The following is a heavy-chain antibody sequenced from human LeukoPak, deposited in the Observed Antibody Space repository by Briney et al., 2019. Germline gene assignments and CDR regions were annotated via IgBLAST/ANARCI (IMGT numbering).Heavy chain of an antibody. V-gene: IGHV3-7*04. CDR3: ARYYDILTGEIDC. Sequence: GGSLRLSCAASGFTFSSYWMSWVRQAPGKGLEWVANIKQDGSEKYYVDSVKGRFTISRDNAKNSLYLQMNSLRAEDTAVYYCARYYDILTGEIDCWGQGTLVTVSS. CDR2: IKQDGSEK. CDR1: GFTFSSYW. D-gene: IGHD3-9*01. J-gene: IGHJ4*02.